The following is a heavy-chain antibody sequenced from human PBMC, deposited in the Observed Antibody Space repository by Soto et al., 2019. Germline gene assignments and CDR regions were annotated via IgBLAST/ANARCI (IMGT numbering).Heavy chain of an antibody. J-gene: IGHJ4*02. CDR2: ISPNSGGT. D-gene: IGHD5-12*01. CDR1: GYTFTTHY. CDR3: ARDLRGDGYNVAYYFDY. Sequence: QVQLVQSGAEVGKPGASVKVSCKVSGYTFTTHYMHWVRQAPGQGLEWMGWISPNSGGTKYAQKFQDWVSMTRDTSITTAYMEPTSLKSDDTAVYYCARDLRGDGYNVAYYFDYWGQGTLVTVSS. V-gene: IGHV1-2*04.